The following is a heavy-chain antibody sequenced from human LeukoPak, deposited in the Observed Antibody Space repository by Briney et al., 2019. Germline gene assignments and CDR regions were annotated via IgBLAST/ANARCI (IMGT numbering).Heavy chain of an antibody. CDR1: GGSVSSGSYY. V-gene: IGHV4-61*02. Sequence: SQTLSLTCTVSGGSVSSGSYYWRWIRQPAGKGLEWIGRIYTSGSTNYNPSLKSRVTISVDTSKNQFSLKLSSVTAADTAVYYCARDLNAAVAGTPVPFPYGMDVWGQGTTVTVSS. CDR3: ARDLNAAVAGTPVPFPYGMDV. J-gene: IGHJ6*02. D-gene: IGHD6-19*01. CDR2: IYTSGST.